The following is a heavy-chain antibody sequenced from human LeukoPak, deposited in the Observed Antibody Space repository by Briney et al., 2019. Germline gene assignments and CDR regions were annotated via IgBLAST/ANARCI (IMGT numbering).Heavy chain of an antibody. Sequence: GGSLRLSCAASGFTFSSYAMHWVRQAPGKGLEWVAVISYDGSNKYYADSVKGRFTISRDNSKNTLYLQMNSLRAEDTAVYYCARGAPVVAATLLYYYYYGMGVWGQGTTVTVSS. CDR3: ARGAPVVAATLLYYYYYGMGV. V-gene: IGHV3-30-3*01. J-gene: IGHJ6*02. D-gene: IGHD2-15*01. CDR2: ISYDGSNK. CDR1: GFTFSSYA.